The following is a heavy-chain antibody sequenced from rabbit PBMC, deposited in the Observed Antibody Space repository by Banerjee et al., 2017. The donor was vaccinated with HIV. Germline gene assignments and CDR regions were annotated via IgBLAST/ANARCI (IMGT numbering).Heavy chain of an antibody. CDR3: ARGDYTYGYAGYSYANGYLDL. J-gene: IGHJ4*01. CDR1: GFDFSSYY. CDR2: IYAGKGST. Sequence: QLEETGGGLVQPGGSLTLSCKASGFDFSSYYISWVRQAPGKGLEWIGIIYAGKGSTDYASWVNGRFTISSDNAQNTVDLQMNSLTAADTATYLCARGDYTYGYAGYSYANGYLDLWGPGTLVTVS. V-gene: IGHV1S7*01. D-gene: IGHD6-1*01.